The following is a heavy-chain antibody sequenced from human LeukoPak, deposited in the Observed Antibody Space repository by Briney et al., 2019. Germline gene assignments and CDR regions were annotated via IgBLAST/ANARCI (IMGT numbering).Heavy chain of an antibody. CDR2: IYHSGST. J-gene: IGHJ5*02. CDR1: GGSISSSNW. D-gene: IGHD3-16*02. V-gene: IGHV4-4*02. Sequence: SETLSLTCAVSGGSISSSNWWSWVRQPPGKGLEWIGEIYHSGSTNYNPSLKSRVTISVDKSKNQFSLKLSSVTAADTAVYYCARDMYLGDYVWGSYRLGDWFDPWGQGTLVTVSS. CDR3: ARDMYLGDYVWGSYRLGDWFDP.